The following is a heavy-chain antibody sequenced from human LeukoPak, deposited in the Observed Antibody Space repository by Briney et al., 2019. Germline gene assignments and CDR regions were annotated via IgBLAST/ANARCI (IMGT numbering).Heavy chain of an antibody. CDR2: INSDGSST. V-gene: IGHV3-74*01. CDR3: ARVRFLEWYNDY. Sequence: GGSLRLSCAASGFTFSSYAMSWVRQAPGKGLVWVSRINSDGSSTSYADSVKGRFTISRDNAKNTLYLQMNSLRAEDTAVYYCARVRFLEWYNDYWGQGTLVTVSS. J-gene: IGHJ4*02. D-gene: IGHD3-3*01. CDR1: GFTFSSYA.